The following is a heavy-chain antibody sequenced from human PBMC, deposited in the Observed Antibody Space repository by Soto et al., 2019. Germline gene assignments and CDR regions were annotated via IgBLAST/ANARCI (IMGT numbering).Heavy chain of an antibody. CDR1: GGTFSSYT. Sequence: SVKVSCKASGGTFSSYTISWVRQAPGQGLEWMGRIIPILGIANYAQKFQGRVTITADKSTSTAYMELSSLRSEDTAVYYCARFSGYDGIWSDPWGQGTLVTVSS. J-gene: IGHJ5*02. D-gene: IGHD5-12*01. V-gene: IGHV1-69*02. CDR2: IIPILGIA. CDR3: ARFSGYDGIWSDP.